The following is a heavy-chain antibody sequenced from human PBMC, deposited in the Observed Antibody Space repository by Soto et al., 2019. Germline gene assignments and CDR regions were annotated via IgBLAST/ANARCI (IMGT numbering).Heavy chain of an antibody. CDR3: ARLIVATKLIDY. CDR2: INHSGST. V-gene: IGHV4-34*01. J-gene: IGHJ4*02. CDR1: GGSFSGYY. Sequence: SETLSLTCAVYGGSFSGYYWSWIRQPPGKGLEWIGEINHSGSTNYNPSLKSRVTISVDTSKNQFSLKLSSVTAADTAVYYCARLIVATKLIDYWGQGTLVTVSS. D-gene: IGHD5-12*01.